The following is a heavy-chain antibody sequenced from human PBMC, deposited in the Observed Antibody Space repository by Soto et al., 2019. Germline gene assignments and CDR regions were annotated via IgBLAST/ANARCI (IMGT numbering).Heavy chain of an antibody. CDR1: GYSFTSYW. D-gene: IGHD1-26*01. V-gene: IGHV5-51*01. J-gene: IGHJ2*01. Sequence: GESLKISCKGSGYSFTSYWIGWVRQMPGKGLEWMGIIYPGDSDTRYSPSFQGQVTISADKSISTAYLQWSSLKASDTAMYYCARVGATTLLHWYFDLWGRGTLVTVSS. CDR2: IYPGDSDT. CDR3: ARVGATTLLHWYFDL.